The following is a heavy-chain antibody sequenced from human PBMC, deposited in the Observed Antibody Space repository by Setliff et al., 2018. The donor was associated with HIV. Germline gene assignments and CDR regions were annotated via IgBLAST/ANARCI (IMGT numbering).Heavy chain of an antibody. J-gene: IGHJ4*02. Sequence: ASVKVSCKASGYIFTASYMHWVRQAPGQGLEWMGRLNPNSGDTNFTQTFQGRVTMTWDTSIGTAYMELSRLTSDDTAVYYCARGPPIYSSSSGYFDYWGRGTLVTVSS. CDR2: LNPNSGDT. V-gene: IGHV1-2*06. CDR3: ARGPPIYSSSSGYFDY. CDR1: GYIFTASY. D-gene: IGHD6-6*01.